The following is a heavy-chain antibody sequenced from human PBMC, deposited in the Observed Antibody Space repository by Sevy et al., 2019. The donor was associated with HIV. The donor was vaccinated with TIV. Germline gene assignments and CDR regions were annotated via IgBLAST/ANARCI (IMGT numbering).Heavy chain of an antibody. CDR3: ARDPGYNYLFYYFDD. D-gene: IGHD5-18*01. CDR2: IWYDGSNK. Sequence: GGSLRLSCAASGFTFRNDGMHWVRQAPGKGLEWVAVIWYDGSNKEYADSVKGRFTISREYSKTALYLEMNSLRAEDTAVYYYARDPGYNYLFYYFDDWGQGTLVTVSS. V-gene: IGHV3-33*01. J-gene: IGHJ4*02. CDR1: GFTFRNDG.